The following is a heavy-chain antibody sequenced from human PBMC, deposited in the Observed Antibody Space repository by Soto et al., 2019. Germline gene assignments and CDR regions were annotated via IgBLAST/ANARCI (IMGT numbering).Heavy chain of an antibody. Sequence: GWCVRLSGXASGFTFSSYDMHLVRQATGKGLEWVSAIGTAGDTYYPGSVKGRFTISRENAKNSLYLQMNSLRAEDTAVYYCARAMTTVTTPGYYFDYWGQGTLVTVSS. CDR2: IGTAGDT. J-gene: IGHJ4*02. D-gene: IGHD4-4*01. V-gene: IGHV3-13*01. CDR3: ARAMTTVTTPGYYFDY. CDR1: GFTFSSYD.